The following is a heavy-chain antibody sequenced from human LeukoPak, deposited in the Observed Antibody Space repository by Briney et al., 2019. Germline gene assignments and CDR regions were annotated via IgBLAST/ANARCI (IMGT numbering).Heavy chain of an antibody. J-gene: IGHJ4*02. Sequence: ASVKVSCKASGGTSSSYAISWVRQAPGQGLEWMGGIIPIFGTANYAQKFQGRVTITADESTSTAYMELSSLRSEDTAVYYCARGLYQLLWGFFDYWGQGTLVTVSS. CDR1: GGTSSSYA. V-gene: IGHV1-69*13. D-gene: IGHD2-2*01. CDR2: IIPIFGTA. CDR3: ARGLYQLLWGFFDY.